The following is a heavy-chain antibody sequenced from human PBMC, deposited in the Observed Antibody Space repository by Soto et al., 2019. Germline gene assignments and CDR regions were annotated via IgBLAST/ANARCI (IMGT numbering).Heavy chain of an antibody. CDR2: INPNSGGT. J-gene: IGHJ5*02. V-gene: IGHV1-2*04. CDR3: ARGDNHDILNQGLPGWFDP. Sequence: ASVKVSCKASGYTFTGYYMHWVRQAPGQGLEWMGWINPNSGGTNYAQKFQGWVTMTRDTSISTAYMELSRLRSDDTAVYYCARGDNHDILNQGLPGWFDPWGQGTLDIVSS. CDR1: GYTFTGYY. D-gene: IGHD3-9*01.